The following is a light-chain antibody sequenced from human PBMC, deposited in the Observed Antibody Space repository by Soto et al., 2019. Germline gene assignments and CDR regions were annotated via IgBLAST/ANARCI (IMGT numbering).Light chain of an antibody. CDR1: QSISRL. CDR3: QQFNSYLYT. Sequence: DIQMTQSPSTLAASVGDRVTITCRSSQSISRLLAWYQQKPGKAPKLLIYDASSLESGVPSRFTGSGSGTEFTRTVSSLQPDAFETYYCQQFNSYLYTFGQGTKLEIK. CDR2: DAS. V-gene: IGKV1-5*01. J-gene: IGKJ2*01.